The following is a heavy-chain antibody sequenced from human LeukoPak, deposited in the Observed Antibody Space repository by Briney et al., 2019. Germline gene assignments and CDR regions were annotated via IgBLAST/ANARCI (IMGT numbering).Heavy chain of an antibody. V-gene: IGHV3-73*01. CDR1: GFTFSCSA. D-gene: IGHD5-18*01. CDR3: TRGGYSYGFNWFDP. Sequence: GGSLRLSCAASGFTFSCSAMHWVRQASGKGLEWVGRIRSKANSYATAYAASVKGRFTISRDDSKNTAYLQMNSLKTEDTAVYYCTRGGYSYGFNWFDPWGQGTLVTVSS. J-gene: IGHJ5*02. CDR2: IRSKANSYAT.